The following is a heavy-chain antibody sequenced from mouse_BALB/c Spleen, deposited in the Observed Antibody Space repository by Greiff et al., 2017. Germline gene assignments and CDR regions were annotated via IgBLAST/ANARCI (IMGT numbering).Heavy chain of an antibody. V-gene: IGHV1-5*01. CDR1: GYSFTSYW. CDR2: IYPGNSDT. J-gene: IGHJ4*01. CDR3: TGESTARATLYAMDY. D-gene: IGHD3-2*01. Sequence: EVQLQQSGTVLARPGASVKMSCKASGYSFTSYWMHWVKQRPGQGLEWIGAIYPGNSDTSYNQKFKGKAKLTAVTSASTAYMELSSLTNEDSAVFSCTGESTARATLYAMDYWGQGTSVTVSS.